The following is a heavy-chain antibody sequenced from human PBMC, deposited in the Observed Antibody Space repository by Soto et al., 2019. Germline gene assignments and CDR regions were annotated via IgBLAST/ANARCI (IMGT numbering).Heavy chain of an antibody. Sequence: PGGSLRLSCAASGFTFSSFSLHWVRQAPGKGLEWLALISYDGSNKYNADSVKSRLTITKDTSKNQVVLTMTNMDPVDTATYYCAHGYYDILTGYPNWGQGTLVTVSS. J-gene: IGHJ4*02. D-gene: IGHD3-9*01. V-gene: IGHV3-30*14. CDR2: ISYDGSNK. CDR1: GFTFSSFS. CDR3: AHGYYDILTGYPN.